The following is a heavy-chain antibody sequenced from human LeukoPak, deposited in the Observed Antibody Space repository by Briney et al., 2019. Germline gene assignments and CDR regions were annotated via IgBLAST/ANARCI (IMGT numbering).Heavy chain of an antibody. CDR3: ARVLRYCSSTSCQKGYYYYYMDV. CDR1: GGSISSYY. D-gene: IGHD2-2*01. CDR2: IYYSGST. Sequence: SETLSLTCTVSGGSISSYYWSWIRQPPGKGLEWIGYIYYSGSTNYNPSLKSRVTISVDTSKNQFSLKLSSVTAADTAVYYCARVLRYCSSTSCQKGYYYYYMDVWGKGTTVTVSS. J-gene: IGHJ6*03. V-gene: IGHV4-59*01.